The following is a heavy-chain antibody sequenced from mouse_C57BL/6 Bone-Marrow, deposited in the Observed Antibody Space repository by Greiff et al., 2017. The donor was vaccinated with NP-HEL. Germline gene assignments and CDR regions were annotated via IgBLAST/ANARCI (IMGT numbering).Heavy chain of an antibody. V-gene: IGHV1-63*01. CDR2: IYPGGGYT. D-gene: IGHD3-2*02. Sequence: QVQLQQSGAELVRPGTSVKMSCKASGYTFTNYWIGWAKQRPGHGLEWIGDIYPGGGYTNYNEKFKGKATLTADKSSSTAYMQFSSLTSEDSASYYGAREGGAQAWDMDYWGQGTSVTVSS. J-gene: IGHJ4*01. CDR1: GYTFTNYW. CDR3: AREGGAQAWDMDY.